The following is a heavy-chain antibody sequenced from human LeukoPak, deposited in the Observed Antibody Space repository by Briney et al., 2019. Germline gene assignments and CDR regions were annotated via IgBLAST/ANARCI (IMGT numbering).Heavy chain of an antibody. CDR3: AKVGYYGSGSYYNSYGMDV. D-gene: IGHD3-10*01. J-gene: IGHJ6*02. V-gene: IGHV3-23*01. Sequence: PGGSLTLSCAASGFTFSSYAMSWVRQAPGKGLEWVSAISGSGGSTYYADPVKGRFTISRDNSKNTLYLQMNSLRAEGTAVYYCAKVGYYGSGSYYNSYGMDVWGQGTTVTVSS. CDR2: ISGSGGST. CDR1: GFTFSSYA.